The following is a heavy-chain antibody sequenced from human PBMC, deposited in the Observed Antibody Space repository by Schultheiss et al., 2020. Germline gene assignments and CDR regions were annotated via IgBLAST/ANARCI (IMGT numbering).Heavy chain of an antibody. CDR3: ADN. CDR1: GYTFTGYY. V-gene: IGHV1-69*02. J-gene: IGHJ4*02. Sequence: SVKVSCKASGYTFTGYYMHWVRQAPGQGLEWVGRIIPSLGLPTFAQIFQGRVTVVADKSTITVYMQLSSLSSEDTAVHYGADNWGQGTPVTVSS. CDR2: IIPSLGLP.